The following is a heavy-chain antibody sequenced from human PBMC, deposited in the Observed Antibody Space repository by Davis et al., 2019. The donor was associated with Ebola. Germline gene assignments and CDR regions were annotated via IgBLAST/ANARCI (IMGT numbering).Heavy chain of an antibody. CDR2: IYYSGST. Sequence: SETLSPTCTVPGGSISSYYWSWIRQPPGKGLEWIGYIYYSGSTNYNPSLKSRVTISVDTSKNQFSLNLSSVTAADTAVYYCARGLRGRLAKWFDPWGQGTLVIVSS. V-gene: IGHV4-59*01. CDR1: GGSISSYY. D-gene: IGHD6-19*01. CDR3: ARGLRGRLAKWFDP. J-gene: IGHJ5*02.